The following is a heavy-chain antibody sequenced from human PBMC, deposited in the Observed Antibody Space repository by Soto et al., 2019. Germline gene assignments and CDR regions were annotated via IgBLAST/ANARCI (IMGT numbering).Heavy chain of an antibody. Sequence: QMQLQESGPGVVKPSETLSLTCTVSGASISTYYWTWIRQAPGKGLEWIGYLYYSGNTNYNPSLKXRXTXTXXTSKNHLYQPLPSATAADTAVYFCARGGSEGGLDVWGHGTTVAVSS. V-gene: IGHV4-59*01. CDR2: LYYSGNT. D-gene: IGHD3-10*01. J-gene: IGHJ6*02. CDR1: GASISTYY. CDR3: ARGGSEGGLDV.